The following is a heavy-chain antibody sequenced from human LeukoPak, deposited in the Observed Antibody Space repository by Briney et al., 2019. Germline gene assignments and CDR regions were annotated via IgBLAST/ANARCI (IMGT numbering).Heavy chain of an antibody. CDR3: ARRYGGGGREYFHH. CDR2: ISPSDPDT. Sequence: GESLKISCKGSGFSFTTYWIGWVRQMPGKGLEWMGIISPSDPDTTYSPSFQGQVTISADKSISTAYLQWSSLKASDTAMYYCARRYGGGGREYFHHWGQGTLVTVSS. V-gene: IGHV5-51*01. CDR1: GFSFTTYW. J-gene: IGHJ1*01. D-gene: IGHD3-16*01.